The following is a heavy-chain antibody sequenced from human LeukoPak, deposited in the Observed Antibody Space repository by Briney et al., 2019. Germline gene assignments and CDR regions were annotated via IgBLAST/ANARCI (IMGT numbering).Heavy chain of an antibody. Sequence: ASVKVSCKASGYTFTDYYIHWVRQAPGQGLEWMGWINPKSGGTIYAQRFQGRVTVTRDTSISTAYMELSRLRSDDTAVYYCAKDLYEYYYYYYMDVWGKGTTVTVSS. V-gene: IGHV1-2*02. D-gene: IGHD3-3*01. CDR3: AKDLYEYYYYYYMDV. J-gene: IGHJ6*03. CDR1: GYTFTDYY. CDR2: INPKSGGT.